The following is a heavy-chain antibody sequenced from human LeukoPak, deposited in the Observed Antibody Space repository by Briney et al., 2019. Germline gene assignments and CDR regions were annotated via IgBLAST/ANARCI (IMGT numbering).Heavy chain of an antibody. V-gene: IGHV3-74*01. CDR1: GFTFSSYW. Sequence: QPGGSLRLSCAASGFTFSSYWMHWVRQAPGKGLVWLSRISGDGSSTSYADSVKGRFTISRGNAKNTLYLQMNSLRAEDTAMYYCARPSVGFDPWGQGTLVTVSS. CDR2: ISGDGSST. J-gene: IGHJ5*02. CDR3: ARPSVGFDP.